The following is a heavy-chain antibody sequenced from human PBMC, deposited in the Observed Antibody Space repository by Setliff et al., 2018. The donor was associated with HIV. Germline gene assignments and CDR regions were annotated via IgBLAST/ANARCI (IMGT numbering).Heavy chain of an antibody. J-gene: IGHJ4*02. CDR2: IKSKTDGGTT. Sequence: PGGSLRLSCAASGFTFSNVWMSWVRQAPGKGLEWVGRIKSKTDGGTTDYAAPVKGRFTISRDDSVNTLYLQMNSLKTEDTAVYFCMGYYDTSGYWGSHFDYWGQGTVVTVSS. V-gene: IGHV3-15*01. CDR3: MGYYDTSGYWGSHFDY. CDR1: GFTFSNVW. D-gene: IGHD3-22*01.